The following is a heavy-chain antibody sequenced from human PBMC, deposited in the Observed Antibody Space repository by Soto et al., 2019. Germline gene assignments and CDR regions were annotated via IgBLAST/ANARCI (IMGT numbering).Heavy chain of an antibody. J-gene: IGHJ4*02. V-gene: IGHV4-31*03. Sequence: QVQLQESGPGLVKPSQTLSLTCTVSGGSISSGGYYWSWIRQHPGKGLEWIGSIYSRWSTYYNPSITSRVTISVDTSKNQFSLKLSSVTAPDTAVYYCARSPEATVTAFDYWGQGTLVTVSS. CDR1: GGSISSGGYY. D-gene: IGHD4-17*01. CDR3: ARSPEATVTAFDY. CDR2: IYSRWST.